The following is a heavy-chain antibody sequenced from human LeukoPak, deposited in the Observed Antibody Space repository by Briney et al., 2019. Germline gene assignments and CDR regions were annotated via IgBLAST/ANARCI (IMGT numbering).Heavy chain of an antibody. CDR1: GFTFSSYS. D-gene: IGHD3-22*01. J-gene: IGHJ4*02. CDR3: ARSYYYDSSGYPLRY. CDR2: IGGSSSSI. V-gene: IGHV3-48*02. Sequence: GGSLRLSCVASGFTFSSYSMNWVRQAPGKGLEWVSYIGGSSSSIYYPDSVKGRFTISRDKAKNLLYLQMNSLRDEDTAVYYCARSYYYDSSGYPLRYWGQGTLVTVSS.